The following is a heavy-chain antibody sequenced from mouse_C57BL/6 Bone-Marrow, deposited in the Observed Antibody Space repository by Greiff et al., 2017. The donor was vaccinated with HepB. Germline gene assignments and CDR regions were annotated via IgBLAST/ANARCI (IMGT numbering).Heavy chain of an antibody. CDR2: INPNYGTT. D-gene: IGHD4-1*01. CDR3: ARSSGKLGRGFAY. CDR1: GYSFTDYN. J-gene: IGHJ3*01. V-gene: IGHV1-39*01. Sequence: EVKLQESGPELVKPGASVKISCKASGYSFTDYNMNWVKQSNGKSLEWIGVINPNYGTTSYNQKFKGKATLTVDQSSSTAYMQLNSLTSEDSAVYYCARSSGKLGRGFAYWGQGTLVTVSA.